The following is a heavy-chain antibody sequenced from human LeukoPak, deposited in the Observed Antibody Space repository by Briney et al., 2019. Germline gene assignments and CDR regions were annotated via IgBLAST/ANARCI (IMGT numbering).Heavy chain of an antibody. CDR1: GGSISSYY. CDR2: IYYSGST. Sequence: SETLSLTCTVSGGSISSYYWSWIRQPPGKGLEWIGYIYYSGSTNYNPSLKSRVTISVDTSKNQFSLKLSSVTAADTAVYYCASQGYPMVRGVISWGQGTLVTVSS. CDR3: ASQGYPMVRGVIS. J-gene: IGHJ4*02. V-gene: IGHV4-59*12. D-gene: IGHD3-10*01.